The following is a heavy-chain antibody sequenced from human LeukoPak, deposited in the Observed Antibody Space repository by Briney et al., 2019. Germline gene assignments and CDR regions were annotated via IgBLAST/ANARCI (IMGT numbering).Heavy chain of an antibody. CDR1: GFTLSSYE. D-gene: IGHD2-2*01. V-gene: IGHV3-48*03. CDR3: ARERYCSSTSCPHGDLDY. J-gene: IGHJ4*02. CDR2: IGVSGSTM. Sequence: GGSLRLSCAASGFTLSSYEMNWVRQAPGKGLEWVSYIGVSGSTMYYAESVKGRFTISRDNAKNSLYLQMNSLRAEDTAVYYCARERYCSSTSCPHGDLDYWGQGTLVSVSS.